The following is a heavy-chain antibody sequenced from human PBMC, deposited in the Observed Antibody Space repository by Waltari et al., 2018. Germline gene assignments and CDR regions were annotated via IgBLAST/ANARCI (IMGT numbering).Heavy chain of an antibody. D-gene: IGHD4-17*01. CDR2: IKHSGST. CDR1: GGSFSGYY. V-gene: IGHV4-34*01. J-gene: IGHJ4*02. CDR3: ARDLDGDFGANDF. Sequence: QVQLQQWGAGLLKPSETLSLTCAVYGGSFSGYYWSWIRQPPGKGLEGIGEIKHSGSTNYNPSLKSRVTISVDTSKNQFSLKLSSVTAADTAVYYCARDLDGDFGANDFWGQGTLVTVSS.